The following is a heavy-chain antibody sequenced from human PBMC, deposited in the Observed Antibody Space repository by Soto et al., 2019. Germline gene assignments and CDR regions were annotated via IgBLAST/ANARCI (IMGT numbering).Heavy chain of an antibody. Sequence: XGSLRLACQAAGVTLSKFDMHWVRQPTGKGLEWVSTIGISGDTYYAVSVKGRFTISRDNAKNSLSLQMNSLRAGDTALYFCARGQEVGAHFFDYWGQGTQVTVSS. V-gene: IGHV3-13*04. J-gene: IGHJ4*02. CDR1: GVTLSKFD. CDR3: ARGQEVGAHFFDY. D-gene: IGHD2-15*01. CDR2: IGISGDT.